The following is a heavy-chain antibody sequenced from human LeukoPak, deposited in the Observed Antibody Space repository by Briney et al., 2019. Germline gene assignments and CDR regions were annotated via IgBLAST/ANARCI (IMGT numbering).Heavy chain of an antibody. J-gene: IGHJ4*02. CDR2: IYPGDADT. Sequence: PGESLKISCKGSGYSFTSYWIGWVRQMPGKGLEWRGIIYPGDADTRYSPSFQGQVTISADKSMSTAYLQWSSLKASDTAIYYCARHTRDFVDYWGQGTLVTVSS. CDR3: ARHTRDFVDY. CDR1: GYSFTSYW. V-gene: IGHV5-51*01. D-gene: IGHD3-3*01.